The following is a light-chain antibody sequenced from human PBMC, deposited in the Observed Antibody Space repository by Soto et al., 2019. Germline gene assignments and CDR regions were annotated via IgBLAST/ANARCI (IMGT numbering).Light chain of an antibody. V-gene: IGKV1-5*03. CDR3: QQYNSYRT. CDR2: KAS. Sequence: PSQSISSWLAWYKQKPGKAPKLLIYKASSLESGVPSRFSGSGSGTEFTLTISSLQPDDFATYYCQQYNSYRTFGQGTKVDIK. CDR1: QSISSW. J-gene: IGKJ1*01.